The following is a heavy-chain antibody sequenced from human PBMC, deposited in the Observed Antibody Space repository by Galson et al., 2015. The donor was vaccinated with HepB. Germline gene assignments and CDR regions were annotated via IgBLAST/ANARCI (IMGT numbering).Heavy chain of an antibody. CDR3: LADYTSGF. D-gene: IGHD5-12*01. CDR1: GFTFSNAW. V-gene: IGHV3-15*05. Sequence: SLRLSCAASGFTFSNAWMIWVRQAPGKGLEWVGRIKSKTDGETSDYIAPVKGRFTISRDDSKGTVYLEMTSLRIEDTAVYYCLADYTSGFWGQGALVTVSS. CDR2: IKSKTDGETS. J-gene: IGHJ4*02.